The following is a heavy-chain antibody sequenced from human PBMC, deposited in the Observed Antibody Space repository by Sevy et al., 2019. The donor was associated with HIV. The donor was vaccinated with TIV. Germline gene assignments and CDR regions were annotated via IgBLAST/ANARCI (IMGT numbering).Heavy chain of an antibody. D-gene: IGHD1-1*01. J-gene: IGHJ3*02. V-gene: IGHV4-30-2*01. CDR3: ARDRGTAAEGAFDI. CDR2: IYHSGST. CDR1: GGSISSGGYS. Sequence: SDTLSLTCAVSGGSISSGGYSWSWIRQPPGKGLEWIGYIYHSGSTYYNPSLKSRVTISVDRSKNQFSLKLSSVTAADTAVYYCARDRGTAAEGAFDIWGQGTMVTVSS.